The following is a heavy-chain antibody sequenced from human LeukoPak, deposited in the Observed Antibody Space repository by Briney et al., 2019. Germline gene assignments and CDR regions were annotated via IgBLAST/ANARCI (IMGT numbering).Heavy chain of an antibody. V-gene: IGHV5-51*01. D-gene: IGHD3-22*01. J-gene: IGHJ3*02. CDR3: ARKGLYYYDSSGYQI. CDR1: GYSFTSYW. CDR2: IYPGDSDT. Sequence: GESLKISCKGSGYSFTSYWIGWVRQMPGKGLEWMGIIYPGDSDTRYSPSFQGRVTISADKSISTAYLQWSSLKASDTAMYYCARKGLYYYDSSGYQIWGQGTMVTVSS.